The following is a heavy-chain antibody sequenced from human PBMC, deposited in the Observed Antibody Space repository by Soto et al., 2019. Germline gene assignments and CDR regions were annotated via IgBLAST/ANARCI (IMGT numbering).Heavy chain of an antibody. Sequence: GGSLRLSCAASGFTFSSYAMSWVRQAPGKGLEWVSAISGSGGSTYYADSVKGRFTISRDNSKNTLYLQMNSLRAEDTAVYYCAKTPSGSSWLYNWFDPWGQGTLVTVSS. CDR2: ISGSGGST. D-gene: IGHD6-13*01. CDR3: AKTPSGSSWLYNWFDP. V-gene: IGHV3-23*01. CDR1: GFTFSSYA. J-gene: IGHJ5*02.